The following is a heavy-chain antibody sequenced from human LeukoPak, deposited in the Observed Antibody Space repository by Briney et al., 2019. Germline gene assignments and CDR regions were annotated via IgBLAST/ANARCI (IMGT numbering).Heavy chain of an antibody. V-gene: IGHV3-23*01. CDR3: AKVPYRVTTIYFDY. CDR1: GFTFSSYA. D-gene: IGHD2-21*02. J-gene: IGHJ4*02. CDR2: ISGSGGST. Sequence: GGSLRLSCAASGFTFSSYAMSWVRQAPGKGLGWVSAISGSGGSTYYADSVKGRFTISRDNSKNTLYLQMNSLRAEDTAVYYCAKVPYRVTTIYFDYWGQGTLVTVSS.